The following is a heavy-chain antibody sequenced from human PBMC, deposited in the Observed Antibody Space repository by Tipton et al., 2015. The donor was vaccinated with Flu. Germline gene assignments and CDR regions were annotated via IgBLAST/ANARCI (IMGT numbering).Heavy chain of an antibody. D-gene: IGHD3-10*01. V-gene: IGHV3-74*01. CDR1: GFSFSSYL. CDR3: IKDCGFAGVRDF. J-gene: IGHJ4*02. Sequence: SLRLSCAASGFSFSSYLMHWVRQAPGKGLVWVSRIDGDGSRIYYADSVKGRFTISRDNAKNTLYLVMNSLRAEDTAVYYCIKDCGFAGVRDFWGQGTLVTVSS. CDR2: IDGDGSRI.